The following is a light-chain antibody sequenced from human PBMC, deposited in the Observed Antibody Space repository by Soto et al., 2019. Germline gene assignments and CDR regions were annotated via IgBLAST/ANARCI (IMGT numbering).Light chain of an antibody. Sequence: DIQMTQSPSTLSASVGDRVTITCRANQSISFWLAWYQQKPGKAPKVLIYKASTLESGVPSRFSGSGSGTDFTLTISRLEPGDFAVYYCQQYGSSGTFGQGTKVDI. CDR3: QQYGSSGT. V-gene: IGKV1-5*03. CDR2: KAS. CDR1: QSISFW. J-gene: IGKJ1*01.